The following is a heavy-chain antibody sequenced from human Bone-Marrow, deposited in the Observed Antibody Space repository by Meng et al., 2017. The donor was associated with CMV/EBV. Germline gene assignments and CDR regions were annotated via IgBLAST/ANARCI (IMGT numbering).Heavy chain of an antibody. J-gene: IGHJ4*02. CDR3: ATGVADFEY. CDR1: GYTFTSYD. V-gene: IGHV1-8*01. CDR2: MNPNSGNT. Sequence: QVQLGQVGAEVKKPGAPVKVSCKASGYTFTSYDINPVRQAAGQGLEWMGWMNPNSGNTDYAQKFQGRVTMTRNISKSTAYMDLSSLRSEDTAVYYCATGVADFEYWGQGTLVTVSS. D-gene: IGHD6-19*01.